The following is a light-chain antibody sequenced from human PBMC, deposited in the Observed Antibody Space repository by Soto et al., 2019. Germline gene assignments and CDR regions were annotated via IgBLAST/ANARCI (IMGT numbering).Light chain of an antibody. CDR2: LGS. CDR1: QSLLYSNGYNY. J-gene: IGKJ4*01. V-gene: IGKV2-28*01. CDR3: MQALHQPIP. Sequence: DIVMTQSPLSLPVTPGEPASISCRSSQSLLYSNGYNYLDWYLQKPGQSPQLLIYLGSNRASGVPDRFSGSGSGTDFTLKISRVEAEDVGVYYCMQALHQPIPFGGGTKG.